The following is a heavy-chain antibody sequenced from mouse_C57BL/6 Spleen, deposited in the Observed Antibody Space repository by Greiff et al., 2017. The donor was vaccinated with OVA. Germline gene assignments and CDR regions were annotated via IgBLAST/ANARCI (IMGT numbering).Heavy chain of an antibody. J-gene: IGHJ1*03. D-gene: IGHD1-1*01. CDR3: ARKTTVEYFDV. Sequence: VKQSCKASGYTFTSYWMQWVKQRPGQGLEWIGEIDPSDSYTNYNQKFKGKATLTVDTSSSTAYMQLSSLTSEDSAVYYCARKTTVEYFDVWGTGTTVTVSS. V-gene: IGHV1-50*01. CDR2: IDPSDSYT. CDR1: GYTFTSYW.